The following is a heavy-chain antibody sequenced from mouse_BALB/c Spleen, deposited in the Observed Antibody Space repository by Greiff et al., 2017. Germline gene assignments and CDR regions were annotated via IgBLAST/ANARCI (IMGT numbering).Heavy chain of an antibody. V-gene: IGHV1-39*01. D-gene: IGHD1-1*01. J-gene: IGHJ1*01. CDR1: GYSFTDYI. CDR3: ARGYGSSYYWYFDV. Sequence: VQLKQTGPELVKPGASVKISCKASGYSFTDYIMLWVKQSHGKSLEWIGNINPYYGSTSYNLKFKGKATLTVDKSSSTAYMQLNSLTSEDSAVYYCARGYGSSYYWYFDVWGAGTTVTVSS. CDR2: INPYYGST.